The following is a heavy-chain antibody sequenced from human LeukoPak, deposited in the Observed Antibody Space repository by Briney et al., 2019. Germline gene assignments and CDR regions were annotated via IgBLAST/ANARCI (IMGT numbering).Heavy chain of an antibody. Sequence: PGGSLRLSCIAPGFTFGDYAMTWVRQAPGKGLEWVGFIRSKANGGTTEYAASVKGRFTISRDDSKSIAYLEVNSLQTEDTAVYYCSRGWSVAAAAHYDHWGQGTLVTVSS. CDR1: GFTFGDYA. CDR3: SRGWSVAAAAHYDH. J-gene: IGHJ4*02. V-gene: IGHV3-49*04. CDR2: IRSKANGGTT. D-gene: IGHD2-2*01.